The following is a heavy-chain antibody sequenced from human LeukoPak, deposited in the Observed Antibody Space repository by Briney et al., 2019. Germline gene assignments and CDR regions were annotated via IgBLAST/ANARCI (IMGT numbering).Heavy chain of an antibody. CDR1: GFTFSSYW. D-gene: IGHD6-13*01. Sequence: GGSLRLSCAASGFTFSSYWMSWVRQAPGKGLEWVANIKQDGSEKYYVDSVKGRFTISRDNSKNTLYLQMSSLRVEDTAVYYCAPYSSSWYPDFDYWGQGTLVTVSS. CDR3: APYSSSWYPDFDY. CDR2: IKQDGSEK. V-gene: IGHV3-7*01. J-gene: IGHJ4*02.